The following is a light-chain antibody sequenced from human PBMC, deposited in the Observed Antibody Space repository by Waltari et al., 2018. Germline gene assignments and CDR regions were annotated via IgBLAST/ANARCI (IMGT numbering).Light chain of an antibody. CDR2: DVS. CDR1: SSDVGDYYY. J-gene: IGLJ2*01. V-gene: IGLV2-8*01. Sequence: HSALTQPPSAYGSPGQSVTISCTGTSSDVGDYYYVPWYQQHPGKAPKLMIYDVSKRPSGVPDRFSGSKSGNTASLTVSGLQADDEGDYYCSSYAGGNNFVVFGGGTKLTVL. CDR3: SSYAGGNNFVV.